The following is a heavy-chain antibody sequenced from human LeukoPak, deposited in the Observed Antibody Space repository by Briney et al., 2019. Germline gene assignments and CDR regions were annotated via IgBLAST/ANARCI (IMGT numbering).Heavy chain of an antibody. D-gene: IGHD3-22*01. V-gene: IGHV3-30*02. CDR1: GFTFSSYG. J-gene: IGHJ3*02. Sequence: PGGSLRLSCAASGFTFSSYGMHWVRQAPGKRLEWVAFIRYDGSNKYYADSVKGRFTISRDNYKNTLYLQMNSLRAEDTAVYYCANQLTYYYDSSGYYDADAFDIWGQGKMVTVSS. CDR3: ANQLTYYYDSSGYYDADAFDI. CDR2: IRYDGSNK.